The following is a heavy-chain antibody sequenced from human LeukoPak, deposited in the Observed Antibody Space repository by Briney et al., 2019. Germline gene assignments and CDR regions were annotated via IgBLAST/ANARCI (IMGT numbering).Heavy chain of an antibody. CDR1: GGTFSSYA. V-gene: IGHV1-69*13. Sequence: VASVTVSCKASGGTFSSYAISWVRQAPGQGLEWMGGIIPIFGTANYAQKFQGRVTITADESTSTAYMELSSLRSEDTAVYYCARSPREEGVVVPAAHYYYYYMDVWGKGTTVTVSS. J-gene: IGHJ6*03. CDR2: IIPIFGTA. CDR3: ARSPREEGVVVPAAHYYYYYMDV. D-gene: IGHD2-2*01.